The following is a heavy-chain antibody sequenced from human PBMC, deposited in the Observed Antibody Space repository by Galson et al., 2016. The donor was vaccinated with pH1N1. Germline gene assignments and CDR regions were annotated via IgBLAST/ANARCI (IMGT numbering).Heavy chain of an antibody. D-gene: IGHD3-10*02. J-gene: IGHJ3*01. CDR3: ARDNLRGSGSPDASDV. V-gene: IGHV3-23*01. CDR2: ISGSGGYT. CDR1: GFTFSSYA. Sequence: SLRLSCAASGFTFSSYAMSWVRQAPGKGLEWVSAISGSGGYTHFADSVQGRFTISRDNSKNTLYLQMNTLRAEDTAVYYCARDNLRGSGSPDASDVWGQGTMVTVSS.